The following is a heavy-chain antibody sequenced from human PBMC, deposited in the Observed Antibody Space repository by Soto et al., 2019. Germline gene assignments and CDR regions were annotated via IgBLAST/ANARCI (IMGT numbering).Heavy chain of an antibody. J-gene: IGHJ4*02. CDR2: IKSDGSWA. V-gene: IGHV3-74*01. CDR3: VRSSGWTGDY. Sequence: AGGSLRLSCTASGFTFSSYWMHWVRQAPGKGLEWVSRIKSDGSWALYADSMEGRFAISRDNAKNSLYLQMNSLRVDDTAVYHCVRSSGWTGDYWGQGILVTVSS. CDR1: GFTFSSYW. D-gene: IGHD3-10*01.